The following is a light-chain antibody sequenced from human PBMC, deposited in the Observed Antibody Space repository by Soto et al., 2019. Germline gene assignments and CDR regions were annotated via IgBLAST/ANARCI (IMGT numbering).Light chain of an antibody. V-gene: IGKV3-20*01. CDR2: GAS. J-gene: IGKJ1*01. Sequence: EIVLTQSPGTLSLSPGERATLACMSSQSVSSNYLAWYQQKPGQAPKLLIYGASSGATGIPDRFSGSGSGTDFTLTISRLEPEDFAVYYCQQYGSSPRTFGQGTKV. CDR3: QQYGSSPRT. CDR1: QSVSSNY.